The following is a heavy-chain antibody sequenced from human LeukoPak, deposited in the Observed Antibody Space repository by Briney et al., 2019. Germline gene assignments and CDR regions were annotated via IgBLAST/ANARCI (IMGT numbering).Heavy chain of an antibody. D-gene: IGHD3-10*01. Sequence: GGSLRLSCAASGFTFSRYGMHWVRQAPGKGLEWVAFIRYDGSNKYYADSVKGRFTISRDNSKNTLYLQMNSLRAEDTAVYYCAKYAADSRGGYYYYMDVWGKGTTVTDSS. CDR1: GFTFSRYG. CDR3: AKYAADSRGGYYYYMDV. J-gene: IGHJ6*03. V-gene: IGHV3-30*02. CDR2: IRYDGSNK.